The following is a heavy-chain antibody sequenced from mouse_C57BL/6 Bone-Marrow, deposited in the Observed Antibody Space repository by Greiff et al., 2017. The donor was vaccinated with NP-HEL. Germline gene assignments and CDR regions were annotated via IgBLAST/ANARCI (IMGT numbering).Heavy chain of an antibody. CDR2: ISSGGDYI. Sequence: DVMLVESGEGLVKPGGSLKLSCAASGFTFSSYAMSWVRQTPEKRLEWVAYISSGGDYIYYADTVKGRFTISRDNARNTLYLQMSSLKSEDTAMYYCTRELAGPYWYFDVWGTGTTVTVSS. CDR1: GFTFSSYA. V-gene: IGHV5-9-1*02. CDR3: TRELAGPYWYFDV. D-gene: IGHD4-1*01. J-gene: IGHJ1*03.